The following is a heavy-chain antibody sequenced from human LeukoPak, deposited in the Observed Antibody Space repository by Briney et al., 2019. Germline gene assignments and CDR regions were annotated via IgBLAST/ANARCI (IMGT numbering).Heavy chain of an antibody. D-gene: IGHD6-19*01. CDR3: AKVPVAGTDYFDY. V-gene: IGHV3-23*01. CDR1: GFTFSSYA. CDR2: ISGSGGST. J-gene: IGHJ4*02. Sequence: PGGSLRLSCAASGFTFSSYAMSWVRQAPGKGLEWVSAISGSGGSTYYADSAKGRFTISRDNSKNTLYLQMNSLRAEDTAVYYCAKVPVAGTDYFDYWGQGTLVTVSS.